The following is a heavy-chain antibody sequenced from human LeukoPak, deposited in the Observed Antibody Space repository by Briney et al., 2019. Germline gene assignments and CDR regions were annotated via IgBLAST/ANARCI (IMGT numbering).Heavy chain of an antibody. D-gene: IGHD3/OR15-3a*01. Sequence: ASVKVSCKASGYTFSMYYMHWVRQAPGQGLEWMGIINPSGGSTSYAQKFQGRVTMTRDTSTRIVYMELSSLRSEDTAVYYCARWGASGLALIYYYGMDVWGQGTTVTVSS. CDR3: ARWGASGLALIYYYGMDV. CDR1: GYTFSMYY. J-gene: IGHJ6*02. V-gene: IGHV1-46*01. CDR2: INPSGGST.